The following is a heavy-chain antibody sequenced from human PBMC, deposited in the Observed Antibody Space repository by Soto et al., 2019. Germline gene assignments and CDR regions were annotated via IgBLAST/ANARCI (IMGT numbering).Heavy chain of an antibody. Sequence: GGSLRLSCVVSGFSLSDCGMHWVRQAPGKGPEWVAMISHAGNSEYYLDSVKGRFTVSRDNSKNTLYLEMNSLRAEDTAVYYCARDDEGGSDCDLGYWGQGTLVTVSS. J-gene: IGHJ4*02. CDR1: GFSLSDCG. V-gene: IGHV3-30*03. CDR2: ISHAGNSE. CDR3: ARDDEGGSDCDLGY. D-gene: IGHD1-26*01.